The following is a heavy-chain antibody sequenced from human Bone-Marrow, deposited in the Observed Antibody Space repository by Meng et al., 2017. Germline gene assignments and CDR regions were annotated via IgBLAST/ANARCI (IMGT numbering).Heavy chain of an antibody. CDR1: GYTFTGYY. CDR3: ARDKGNVSSGYYYVVYFDY. CDR2: INPNSGGT. D-gene: IGHD3-22*01. Sequence: ASVKVSCKASGYTFTGYYMHWVRQAPGQGLEWMGWINPNSGGTNYAQKFQGRVTMTRDTSISTAYMELSRLRSDDTAVYYCARDKGNVSSGYYYVVYFDYWGQGTLVTVSS. V-gene: IGHV1-2*02. J-gene: IGHJ4*02.